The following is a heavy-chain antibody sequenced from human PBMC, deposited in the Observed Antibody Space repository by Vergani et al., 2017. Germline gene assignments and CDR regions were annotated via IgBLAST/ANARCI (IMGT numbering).Heavy chain of an antibody. CDR3: AKTRLRYFDWLLADY. J-gene: IGHJ4*02. CDR2: ISGSGGST. V-gene: IGHV3-23*01. D-gene: IGHD3-9*01. CDR1: GFTFSSYA. Sequence: EVQLLESGGGLVQPGGSLRLSCAASGFTFSSYAMSWVRQAPGKGLEWVSAISGSGGSTYYADSVKGRFTISRDNSKNTLYLQMNSLRAEGTAVYYCAKTRLRYFDWLLADYWGQGTLVTVSS.